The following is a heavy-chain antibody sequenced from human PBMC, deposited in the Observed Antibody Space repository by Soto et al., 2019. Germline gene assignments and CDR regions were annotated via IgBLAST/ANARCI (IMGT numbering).Heavy chain of an antibody. CDR1: GFTFSTYA. CDR2: ISGSSGGST. J-gene: IGHJ4*02. V-gene: IGHV3-23*01. Sequence: EVQLLESGGTLVQPGGSLRLSCAASGFTFSTYAMNWVRQAPGKGLEWVSYISGSSGGSTYYADSVKGWFTISRDNSKNTLFLQMNSLRVEDTTVYYCAKVSRFPGGLRSLFWGQGSLVTVSS. CDR3: AKVSRFPGGLRSLF. D-gene: IGHD3-10*01.